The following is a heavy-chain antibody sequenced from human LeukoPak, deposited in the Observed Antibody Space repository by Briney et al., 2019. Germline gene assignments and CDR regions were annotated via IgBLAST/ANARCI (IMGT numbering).Heavy chain of an antibody. CDR3: ARDRGGYGYY. Sequence: GGSLRLSCAASGFTFSSYAMSWVRQAPGKGLVWVSRINGDGSSTNCADSVKGRFTISRDNAKNTLYLQMNSLRAEDTAIYYCARDRGGYGYYWGQGTLVTVSS. CDR2: INGDGSST. J-gene: IGHJ4*02. CDR1: GFTFSSYA. V-gene: IGHV3-74*01. D-gene: IGHD5-18*01.